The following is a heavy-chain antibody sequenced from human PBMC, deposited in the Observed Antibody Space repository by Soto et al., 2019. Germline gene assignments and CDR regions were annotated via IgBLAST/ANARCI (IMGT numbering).Heavy chain of an antibody. Sequence: GASVKVSCKASGGTFSSYAISWVRQAPGQGLEWMGGIIPIFGTANYAQKFQGRVTITADESTSTAYMELSSLRSEDTAVYYCARPHILGLDAFDIWGQGTMVTVSS. V-gene: IGHV1-69*13. J-gene: IGHJ3*02. CDR3: ARPHILGLDAFDI. CDR2: IIPIFGTA. CDR1: GGTFSSYA.